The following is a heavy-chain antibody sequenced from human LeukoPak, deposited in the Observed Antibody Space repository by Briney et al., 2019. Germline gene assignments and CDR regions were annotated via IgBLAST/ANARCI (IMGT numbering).Heavy chain of an antibody. Sequence: SETLSLTCTVSGGSISSYYWSWIRQPPGKGLEWIGYIYYSGSTNYNPSLKSRVTISVDASKNQFSLKLSSVTAADTAVYYCARDGEWRYGMDVWGQGTTVTVSS. J-gene: IGHJ6*02. CDR1: GGSISSYY. CDR3: ARDGEWRYGMDV. CDR2: IYYSGST. D-gene: IGHD7-27*01. V-gene: IGHV4-59*01.